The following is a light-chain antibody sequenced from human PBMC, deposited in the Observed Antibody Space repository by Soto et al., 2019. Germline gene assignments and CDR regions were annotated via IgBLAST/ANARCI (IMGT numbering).Light chain of an antibody. Sequence: QSALTQPPSVSWSPGQSVTISCTGTSSDFGIYNSVSWYQQPPGTVPKLMIYEVSNRPSGVPARFSGSKSGNTASLTISGLQAEDEADYYCSSYTSSNTYVFGTGTKLTVL. J-gene: IGLJ1*01. V-gene: IGLV2-18*02. CDR2: EVS. CDR1: SSDFGIYNS. CDR3: SSYTSSNTYV.